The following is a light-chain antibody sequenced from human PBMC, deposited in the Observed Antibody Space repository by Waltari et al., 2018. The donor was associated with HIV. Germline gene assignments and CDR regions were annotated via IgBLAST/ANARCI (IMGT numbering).Light chain of an antibody. CDR1: QSVGSTC. V-gene: IGKV3-20*01. Sequence: EIVLTQSPDTLSLSPGDRATLSCRASQSVGSTCLAWYQQKPGQAPRLLVYGTSRRATGIPDRFSGSGSGTDFTLAISRLEPEDFAVYYCQQYGDSPMYTFGQGTRLDIK. CDR3: QQYGDSPMYT. J-gene: IGKJ2*01. CDR2: GTS.